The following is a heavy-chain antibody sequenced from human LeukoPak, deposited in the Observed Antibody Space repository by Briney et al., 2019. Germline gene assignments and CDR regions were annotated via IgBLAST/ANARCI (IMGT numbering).Heavy chain of an antibody. V-gene: IGHV1-2*02. CDR2: INPNSGGT. Sequence: ASVKVSCKASGYTFTGYCMHWVRQAPGQGLEWMGWINPNSGGTDYAEKFKGRVTMTRDTSLSTTYMELSSLRSDDTAVYYCARDGEDVARSGRVYGMDVWGQGTTVTVSS. CDR3: ARDGEDVARSGRVYGMDV. D-gene: IGHD2-15*01. CDR1: GYTFTGYC. J-gene: IGHJ6*02.